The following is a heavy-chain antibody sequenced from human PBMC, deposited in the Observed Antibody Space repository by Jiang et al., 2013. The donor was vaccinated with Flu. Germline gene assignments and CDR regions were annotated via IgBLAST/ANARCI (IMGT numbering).Heavy chain of an antibody. D-gene: IGHD6-13*01. CDR2: TYYRSKWIN. V-gene: IGHV6-1*01. Sequence: SGDSVSSYSAAWNWLRQSPSRGLEWLGRTYYRSKWINEYAVSVRGRITINPDTSKNQFSLHLNSVTPEDTALYYCGRDLGYFDYWDQGTLVTVSS. J-gene: IGHJ4*02. CDR1: GDSVSSYSAA. CDR3: GRDLGYFDY.